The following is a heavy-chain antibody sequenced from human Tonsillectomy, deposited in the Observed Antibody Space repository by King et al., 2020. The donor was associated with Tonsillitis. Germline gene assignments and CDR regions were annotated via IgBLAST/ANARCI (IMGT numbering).Heavy chain of an antibody. CDR3: ARGENILLEPAAVYFDY. CDR1: GYSISIGYY. D-gene: IGHD2-2*01. Sequence: QLQESGPGLVKPSETLSLTCAVSGYSISIGYYWGWIRQHPGKGLEWIGSIYRTGTTYYNLSLESRVTISVDTSKNQFSLKLRSLSAAFTSVYYCARGENILLEPAAVYFDYWVQGSLVTVSS. V-gene: IGHV4-38-2*01. J-gene: IGHJ4*02. CDR2: IYRTGTT.